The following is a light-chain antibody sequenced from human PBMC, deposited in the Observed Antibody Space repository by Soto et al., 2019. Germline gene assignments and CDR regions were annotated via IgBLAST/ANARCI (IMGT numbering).Light chain of an antibody. CDR1: QTISRY. J-gene: IGKJ2*01. Sequence: IRVTQSPSAVSASVGDKVTITCRASQTISRYLNWYRQKPGKAPELLIYATSTLQSGVPSRFSGSGSGTDFTLTITSLQAEDFATYYCQQTYSNMYTSGQRTMVDIK. CDR3: QQTYSNMYT. V-gene: IGKV1-39*01. CDR2: ATS.